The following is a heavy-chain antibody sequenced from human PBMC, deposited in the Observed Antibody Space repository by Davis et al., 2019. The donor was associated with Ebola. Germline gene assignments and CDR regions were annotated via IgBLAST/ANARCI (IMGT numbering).Heavy chain of an antibody. CDR1: GGSMSSYY. D-gene: IGHD6-13*01. CDR2: FYPNGRT. CDR3: ARDPGNAFGM. J-gene: IGHJ3*02. V-gene: IGHV4-4*07. Sequence: SETLSLTCIVSGGSMSSYYCSWIRQPAGKGLEWIGRFYPNGRTSYNPSLKSRLTMSVDTSKNQFSLHLSSVTAADTALYYCARDPGNAFGMWGQGTMVTVSS.